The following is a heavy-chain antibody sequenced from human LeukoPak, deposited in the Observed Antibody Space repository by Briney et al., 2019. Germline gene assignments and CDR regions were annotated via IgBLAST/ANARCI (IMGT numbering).Heavy chain of an antibody. CDR3: ARVLLWFGELWFDP. V-gene: IGHV4-59*11. CDR1: GGSISSHH. J-gene: IGHJ5*02. Sequence: SETLSLTCTVSGGSISSHHWSWIRQPPGKGLEWIGYIYYSGSTNYNPSLKSRVTISVDTSKNQFSLKLSSVTAADTAVYYCARVLLWFGELWFDPWGQGTLVTVSS. CDR2: IYYSGST. D-gene: IGHD3-10*01.